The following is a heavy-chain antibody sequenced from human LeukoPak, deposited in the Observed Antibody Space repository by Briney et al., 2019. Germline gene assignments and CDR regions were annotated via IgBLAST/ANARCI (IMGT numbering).Heavy chain of an antibody. J-gene: IGHJ5*02. Sequence: ASVKVSCKASGGTFSSYAISWVRQAPGQGLERMGGIIPIFGTANYAQKFQGRVTITADKSTSTAYMELSSLRSEDTAVYYCARDYDILTGSYNWFDPWGQGTLVTVSS. V-gene: IGHV1-69*06. CDR1: GGTFSSYA. CDR2: IIPIFGTA. D-gene: IGHD3-9*01. CDR3: ARDYDILTGSYNWFDP.